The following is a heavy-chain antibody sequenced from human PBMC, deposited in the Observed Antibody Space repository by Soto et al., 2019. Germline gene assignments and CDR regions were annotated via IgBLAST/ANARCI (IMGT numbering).Heavy chain of an antibody. CDR2: ITSTADTYAT. J-gene: IGHJ3*02. V-gene: IGHV3-73*01. CDR3: TGSLSFAFDI. Sequence: EVQLVESGGGLVQPGGSLKLSCAASGFSLSDSVMHWVRQVSGKGLEWVGRITSTADTYATAYTASVKGRFTVSRDDSKNTAYLQMNSVKTEDTAVYYCTGSLSFAFDIWGQGTMVHVSS. CDR1: GFSLSDSV.